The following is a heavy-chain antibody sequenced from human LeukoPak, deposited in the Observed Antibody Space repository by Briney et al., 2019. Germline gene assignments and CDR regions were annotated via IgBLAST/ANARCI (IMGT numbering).Heavy chain of an antibody. D-gene: IGHD3-22*01. CDR1: RFTVDSNY. J-gene: IGHJ4*02. CDR2: IYTGGNT. CDR3: ARGDDSGYYDYFDY. V-gene: IGHV3-53*01. Sequence: PGGSLRLSCAASRFTVDSNYLSWVRQAPGKGLEWVSTIYTGGNTYYAASVKGRFTISRDFSKNTVFLHMNSLRAEDTAMYYCARGDDSGYYDYFDYWGQGALVTVFS.